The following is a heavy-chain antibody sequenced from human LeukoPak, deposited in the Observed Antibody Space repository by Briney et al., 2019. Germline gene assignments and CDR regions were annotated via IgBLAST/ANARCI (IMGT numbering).Heavy chain of an antibody. Sequence: PGGSLRLSCAASGFTFSSYWMHWLRQAPGKGLMWVSRINSDGSTTSYADSVKGRFTISRDNAKNTLYLQMNSLRVEDTAVYYCTRINYGWGQGTLVTVSS. D-gene: IGHD3-16*01. CDR1: GFTFSSYW. V-gene: IGHV3-74*01. CDR2: INSDGSTT. CDR3: TRINYG. J-gene: IGHJ4*02.